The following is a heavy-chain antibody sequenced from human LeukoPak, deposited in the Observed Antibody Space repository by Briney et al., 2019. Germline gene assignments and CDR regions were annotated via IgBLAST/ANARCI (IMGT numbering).Heavy chain of an antibody. D-gene: IGHD2-15*01. CDR3: AKATPLLY. V-gene: IGHV3-30*18. CDR2: ISYDGSNK. CDR1: GFTFSSYG. J-gene: IGHJ4*02. Sequence: PGRSLRLSCAASGFTFSSYGMHWVRQAPGKGLEWVAVISYDGSNKYYADSVKGRFTISRDNSKNTLYLQMNSLRAEDTAVYYCAKATPLLYWGQGTLVTVSS.